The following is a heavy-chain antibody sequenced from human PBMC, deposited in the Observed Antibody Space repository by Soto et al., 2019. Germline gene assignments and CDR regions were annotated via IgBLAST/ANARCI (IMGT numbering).Heavy chain of an antibody. J-gene: IGHJ5*02. CDR2: IVVGSGST. CDR3: ATLLTSGWYPNWFDP. CDR1: GFTFTNSA. D-gene: IGHD6-19*01. V-gene: IGHV1-58*01. Sequence: QMQLVQSGPEVKKPGTSVKVSCKASGFTFTNSAVQWVRQARGQRLEWIGWIVVGSGSTNYAQKFQERVTITRDMSTNTAYMELDSLRSEDTAVYYCATLLTSGWYPNWFDPWGRGTLITVSS.